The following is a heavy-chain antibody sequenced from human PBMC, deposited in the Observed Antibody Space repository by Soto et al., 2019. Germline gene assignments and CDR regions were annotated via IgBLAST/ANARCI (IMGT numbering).Heavy chain of an antibody. CDR2: ISGGGDET. Sequence: EVQLLESGGGWVQPGGSLRLSCAASGFTFRNYAMTWVRQAPGKGLEWVSGISGGGDETYNADSVKGRFTISRDNSKNTLFLQMNNLRAEDTAIYYCVKDGEAYNGVWDYFDHWVQGILITVSS. D-gene: IGHD3-16*01. CDR3: VKDGEAYNGVWDYFDH. CDR1: GFTFRNYA. J-gene: IGHJ4*02. V-gene: IGHV3-23*01.